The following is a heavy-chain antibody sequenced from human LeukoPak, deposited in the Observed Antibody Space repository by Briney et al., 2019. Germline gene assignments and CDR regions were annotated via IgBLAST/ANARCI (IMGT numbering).Heavy chain of an antibody. CDR2: IIPIFGTA. Sequence: SVKVSCKASGGTFSSYAISWVRQAPGQGLEWMGGIIPIFGTANYAQKFQGRVTITADKSTSTAYMELSSLRSEDTAVYYCATMVRGVMIGDYYYYMDVWGKGTTVTVSS. CDR1: GGTFSSYA. V-gene: IGHV1-69*06. D-gene: IGHD3-10*01. J-gene: IGHJ6*03. CDR3: ATMVRGVMIGDYYYYMDV.